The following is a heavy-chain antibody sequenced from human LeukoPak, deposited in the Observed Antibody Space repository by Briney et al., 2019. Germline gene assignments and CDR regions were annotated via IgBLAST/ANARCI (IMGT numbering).Heavy chain of an antibody. CDR2: ISWNSGSI. Sequence: GGSLRLSCAASGFTFSSYAMHWVRQAPGKGLEWVSGISWNSGSIGYADSVKGRFTISRDNAKNSLYLQMNSLRAEDTAVYYCAELGITMIGGVWGKGTTVTISS. V-gene: IGHV3-9*01. CDR1: GFTFSSYA. D-gene: IGHD3-10*02. J-gene: IGHJ6*04. CDR3: AELGITMIGGV.